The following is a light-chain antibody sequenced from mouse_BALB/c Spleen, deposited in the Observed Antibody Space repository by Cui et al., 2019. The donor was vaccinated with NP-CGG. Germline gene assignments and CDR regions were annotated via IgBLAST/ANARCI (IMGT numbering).Light chain of an antibody. CDR2: GTN. CDR1: TGAVTTSNY. V-gene: IGLV1*01. Sequence: VVTQESVLTTSPGETVTLTCRSSTGAVTTSNYANWVQEKPDHLFTGLIGGTNNRPPGVPARFSGSLIGDKAALTITGAQTEDEAIYFCALWYSNHWVFGGGTKLTVL. CDR3: ALWYSNHWV. J-gene: IGLJ1*01.